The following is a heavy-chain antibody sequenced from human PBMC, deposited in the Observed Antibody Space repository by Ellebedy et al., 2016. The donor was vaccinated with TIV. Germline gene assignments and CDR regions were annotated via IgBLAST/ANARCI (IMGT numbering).Heavy chain of an antibody. V-gene: IGHV3-23*01. J-gene: IGHJ4*02. CDR3: TYSSSCDY. D-gene: IGHD6-6*01. Sequence: GGSLRLXCAASGFTFSTYAMTWVRQAPGKGLEWVSIISGSGANIYYADSVKGRFTISRDNSMKTLNLQMNSLRAEDTALYYCTYSSSCDYWGQGTLVTVSS. CDR1: GFTFSTYA. CDR2: ISGSGANI.